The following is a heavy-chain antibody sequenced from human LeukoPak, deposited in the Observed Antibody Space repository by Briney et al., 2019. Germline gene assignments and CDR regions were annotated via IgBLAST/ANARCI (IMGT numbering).Heavy chain of an antibody. CDR1: GFTFSDYY. V-gene: IGHV3-23*01. Sequence: GGSLRLSCAASGFTFSDYYMSWIRQAPGKGLEWVSAISGSGGSTYYADSVKGRFTISRDNSKNTLYLQMNSLRAEDTAVYYCAKSTYGSGSYSSLDYWGQGTLVTVSS. J-gene: IGHJ4*02. D-gene: IGHD3-10*01. CDR3: AKSTYGSGSYSSLDY. CDR2: ISGSGGST.